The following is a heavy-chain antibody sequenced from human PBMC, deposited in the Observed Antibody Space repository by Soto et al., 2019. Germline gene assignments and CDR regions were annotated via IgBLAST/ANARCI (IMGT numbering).Heavy chain of an antibody. V-gene: IGHV4-34*01. CDR2: IKHSGST. J-gene: IGHJ6*02. CDR3: ARGSCSSGGSCYSGKYYSYYGMDV. CDR1: GGSFSGYV. D-gene: IGHD2-15*01. Sequence: SETLSLTCGVYGGSFSGYVWSWIRQPPGKGLEWIGEIKHSGSTNYNPSLKSRVTISVDTSKNQFSLRLSSVTAADTAVYYCARGSCSSGGSCYSGKYYSYYGMDVWGQGTTVTVSS.